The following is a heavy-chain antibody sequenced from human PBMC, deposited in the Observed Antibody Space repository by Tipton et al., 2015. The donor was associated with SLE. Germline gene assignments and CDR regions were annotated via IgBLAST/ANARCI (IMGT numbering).Heavy chain of an antibody. CDR1: GGSINNYY. D-gene: IGHD3-3*01. J-gene: IGHJ5*02. CDR3: AKGARWFDDFWSGYPLGNYFDP. V-gene: IGHV4-59*01. Sequence: TLSLTCTVSGGSINNYYWSWFRQSPGKGLEWIGFVYDSGTTKYNPSLKSRLTISVDRSKNQFSLKLNSPTAADTAIYYCAKGARWFDDFWSGYPLGNYFDPWGQGTLVSVSS. CDR2: VYDSGTT.